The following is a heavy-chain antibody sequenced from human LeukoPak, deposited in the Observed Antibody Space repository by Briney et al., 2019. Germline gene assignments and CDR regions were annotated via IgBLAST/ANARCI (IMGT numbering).Heavy chain of an antibody. Sequence: ASVKVSCKASGGTFSSYAISWVRQAPGQGLEWMGGIIPIFGTANYAQKFQGRATITADESTSTAYMELSSLRSEDTAVYYCARDRPYSSSWYEIDYWGQGTLVTVSS. J-gene: IGHJ4*02. V-gene: IGHV1-69*13. CDR1: GGTFSSYA. CDR2: IIPIFGTA. CDR3: ARDRPYSSSWYEIDY. D-gene: IGHD6-13*01.